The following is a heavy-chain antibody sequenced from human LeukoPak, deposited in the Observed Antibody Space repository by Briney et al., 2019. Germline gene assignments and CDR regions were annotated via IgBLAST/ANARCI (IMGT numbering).Heavy chain of an antibody. CDR1: GFTFSSYA. D-gene: IGHD6-13*01. V-gene: IGHV3-30*04. CDR3: ARDTLAAAGTFHYGMDV. CDR2: ISYDGSNK. Sequence: PGGSLRLSCAASGFTFSSYAIHWVRQAPGKGLEWVAVISYDGSNKYYADSVKGRFTISRDNSKNTLYLQMNSLRAEDTAVYYCARDTLAAAGTFHYGMDVWGQGTTVTVSS. J-gene: IGHJ6*02.